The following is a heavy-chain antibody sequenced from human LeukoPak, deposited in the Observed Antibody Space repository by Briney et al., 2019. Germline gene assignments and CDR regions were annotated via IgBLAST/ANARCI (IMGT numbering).Heavy chain of an antibody. CDR2: ISSSGSTI. D-gene: IGHD4-17*01. Sequence: PRGSLRLSCAASGFTFSSYEMNWVRQAPGKGLEWVSYISSSGSTIYYADSVKGRFTISRDNAKNSLYLQMNSLRAEDTAVYYCARGITVTTYGCDYWGQGTLVTVSS. CDR3: ARGITVTTYGCDY. CDR1: GFTFSSYE. V-gene: IGHV3-48*03. J-gene: IGHJ4*02.